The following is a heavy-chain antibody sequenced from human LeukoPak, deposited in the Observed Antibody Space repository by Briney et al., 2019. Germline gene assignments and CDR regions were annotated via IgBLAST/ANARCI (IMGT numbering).Heavy chain of an antibody. J-gene: IGHJ4*02. CDR2: INGDGSST. D-gene: IGHD6-13*01. CDR1: GFTFSSYW. V-gene: IGHV3-74*01. CDR3: ASPYNSRWYELWY. Sequence: GGSLRLSCAASGFTFSSYWMHWVRHAPGKGLVWVSRINGDGSSTAYADSVKGRFTISSDNAKNTLYLQMNSLRAEDTAVYYCASPYNSRWYELWYWGEGALFTVSS.